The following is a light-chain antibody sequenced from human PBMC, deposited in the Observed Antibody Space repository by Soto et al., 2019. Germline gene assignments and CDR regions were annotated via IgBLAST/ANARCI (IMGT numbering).Light chain of an antibody. J-gene: IGKJ3*01. V-gene: IGKV3-20*01. CDR1: QSVSSSY. Sequence: EIVLTQSPGTLSLSPGERATISCRASQSVSSSYLAWYQQKPGQTPRLLIYGASRRATGITDRFSGSGSGTDFTLNISALESEDFAVYYCQNYGRSPFFGPGTKVDIK. CDR2: GAS. CDR3: QNYGRSPF.